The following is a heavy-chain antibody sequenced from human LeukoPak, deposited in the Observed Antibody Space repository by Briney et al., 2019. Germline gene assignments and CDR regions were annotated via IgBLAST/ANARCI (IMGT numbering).Heavy chain of an antibody. D-gene: IGHD4-17*01. CDR3: ARCLYGDYVDY. V-gene: IGHV4-59*01. Sequence: SETLSLTCTVSGGSISSYYWSWIRQPPGKGLEWIGYIYYSGSTNYNPSLKSRVTISVDTSKNQFSLKLSSVTAADTAVYYCARCLYGDYVDYWGQGTLVTVSS. J-gene: IGHJ4*02. CDR2: IYYSGST. CDR1: GGSISSYY.